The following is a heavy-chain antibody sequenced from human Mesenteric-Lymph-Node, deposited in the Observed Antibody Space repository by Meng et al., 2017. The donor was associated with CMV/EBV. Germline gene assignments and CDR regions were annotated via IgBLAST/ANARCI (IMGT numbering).Heavy chain of an antibody. CDR2: INPNSGGT. J-gene: IGHJ5*02. D-gene: IGHD3-10*01. Sequence: STFTGYYMHWVRQAPGQGLEWMGRINPNSGGTNYAQKFQGRVTMTRDTSISTAYMELSRLRSDDTAVYYCARSGLIRFGELYWFDPWGQGTLVTVSS. CDR1: STFTGYY. V-gene: IGHV1-2*06. CDR3: ARSGLIRFGELYWFDP.